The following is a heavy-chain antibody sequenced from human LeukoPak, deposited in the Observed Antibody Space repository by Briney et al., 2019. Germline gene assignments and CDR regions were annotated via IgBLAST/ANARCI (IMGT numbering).Heavy chain of an antibody. V-gene: IGHV3-30*18. J-gene: IGHJ4*02. Sequence: GGSLRLSCAASGFTFSSNGMHWVRQAPGKGLEWVAVISYDGSNKYYADSVKGRFTISRDNSKNTLYLQMNSLRAEDTAVYYCAKGFRGYCSGGSCLFDYWGQGTLVTVSS. D-gene: IGHD2-15*01. CDR3: AKGFRGYCSGGSCLFDY. CDR1: GFTFSSNG. CDR2: ISYDGSNK.